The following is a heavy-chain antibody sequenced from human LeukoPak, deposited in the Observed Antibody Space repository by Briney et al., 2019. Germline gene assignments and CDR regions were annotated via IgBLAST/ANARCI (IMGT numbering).Heavy chain of an antibody. CDR3: ARGYCTNGVCLGSQNYYYYYGMDV. V-gene: IGHV1-69*04. CDR2: SIPIFGIA. J-gene: IGHJ6*02. Sequence: ASVKVSCKASGGTFSSYAISWVRQGPGQGLEWMGRSIPIFGIANYAQKFQGRVTITADKSTSTAYMELSSLRSEDTAVYYCARGYCTNGVCLGSQNYYYYYGMDVWGQGTTVTVSS. CDR1: GGTFSSYA. D-gene: IGHD2-8*01.